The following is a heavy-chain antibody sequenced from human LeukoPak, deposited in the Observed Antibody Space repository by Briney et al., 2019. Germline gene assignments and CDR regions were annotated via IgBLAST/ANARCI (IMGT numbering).Heavy chain of an antibody. D-gene: IGHD6-6*01. CDR2: IYYSGST. V-gene: IGHV4-59*12. Sequence: SETLSLTCTVSGGSISSYYWSWIRQPPGKGLEWIGYIYYSGSTNYNPSLKSRVTISVDTSKNQFSLKLTSVTAADTAVYYCARETAELGRSFDYWGQGAQVTVSS. CDR1: GGSISSYY. J-gene: IGHJ4*02. CDR3: ARETAELGRSFDY.